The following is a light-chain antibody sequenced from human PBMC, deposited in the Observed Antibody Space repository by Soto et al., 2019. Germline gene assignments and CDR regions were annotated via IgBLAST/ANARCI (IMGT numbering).Light chain of an antibody. CDR2: DAS. Sequence: EIVLTQSPATLSLSPGERATLSCRASQSISSYLAWYQQKPGQAPRLLIFDASNRATGIPARFSGSGSGTDFTLTISNLEPDDFAVYYCQQRSQWPLTFGGGTKVEIK. CDR1: QSISSY. V-gene: IGKV3-11*01. J-gene: IGKJ4*01. CDR3: QQRSQWPLT.